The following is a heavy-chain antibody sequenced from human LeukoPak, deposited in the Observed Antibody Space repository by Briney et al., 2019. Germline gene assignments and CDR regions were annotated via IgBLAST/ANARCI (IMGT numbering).Heavy chain of an antibody. CDR3: ARNYYFDSSGSHWFDP. Sequence: SETLSLTCTVSGGSISSYYWSWIRQPPGKGLEWIGYIYYSGGTNYNPSLKSRVTISVDTSKNHVSLKPSSVTAADTAVYYCARNYYFDSSGSHWFDPWGQGTLVTVSS. CDR1: GGSISSYY. D-gene: IGHD3-22*01. J-gene: IGHJ5*02. V-gene: IGHV4-59*01. CDR2: IYYSGGT.